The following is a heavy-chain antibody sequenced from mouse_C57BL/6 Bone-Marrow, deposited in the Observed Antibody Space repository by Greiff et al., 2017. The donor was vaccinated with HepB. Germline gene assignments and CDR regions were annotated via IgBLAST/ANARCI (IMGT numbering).Heavy chain of an antibody. CDR3: GRFFAY. V-gene: IGHV1-26*01. J-gene: IGHJ3*01. CDR1: GYTFTDYY. CDR2: INPNNGGT. Sequence: EVQLQQSGPELVKPGASVKISCKASGYTFTDYYMNWVKQSHGKSLEWIGDINPNNGGTSYNQKFKGKATLTVDTSSSTAYMELRSLTSEDSAVYYCGRFFAYWGQGTLVTVSA.